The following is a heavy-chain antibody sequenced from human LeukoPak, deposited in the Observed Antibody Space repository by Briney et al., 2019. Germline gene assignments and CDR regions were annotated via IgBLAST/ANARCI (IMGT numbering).Heavy chain of an antibody. D-gene: IGHD3-3*01. V-gene: IGHV3-30*02. CDR1: GFTFSNYG. J-gene: IGHJ4*02. Sequence: GGSLRLSCAASGFTFSNYGMHWVRQAPGKGLEWVAFIRYDGRSKYYADSVKGRFTISRDNAKNSLYLQMNSLRAEDTAVYYCARLREIPVFGVVTKSTSYFDYWGQGTLVTVSS. CDR2: IRYDGRSK. CDR3: ARLREIPVFGVVTKSTSYFDY.